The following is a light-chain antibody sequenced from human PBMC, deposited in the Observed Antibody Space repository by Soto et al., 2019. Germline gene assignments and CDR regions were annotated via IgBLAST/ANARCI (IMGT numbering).Light chain of an antibody. Sequence: QSVLTQPRSVSGSPGQSVTISCTGTSSDVGGYNYVSWYQQHPGKAPKPMIYDVNKRPSGVPDRFSGSKSGNTASLTISGLQAEDEADYYCCSYVGARTYVFGTGTKVTVL. CDR2: DVN. V-gene: IGLV2-11*01. CDR1: SSDVGGYNY. J-gene: IGLJ1*01. CDR3: CSYVGARTYV.